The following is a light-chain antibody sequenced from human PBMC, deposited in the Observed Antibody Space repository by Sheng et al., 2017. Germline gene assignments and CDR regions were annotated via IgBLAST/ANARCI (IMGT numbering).Light chain of an antibody. V-gene: IGKV3-11*01. CDR1: QSVGTS. Sequence: DIVLTQSTGTLSLSPGQRATLSCRASQSVGTSLAWYRQTSGQAPRLLIYDTSNRAIGIPARFSGSGSGTDFTLTITSLEPEDSAVYYCQQRDKWPLTFGGGT. CDR3: QQRDKWPLT. CDR2: DTS. J-gene: IGKJ4*01.